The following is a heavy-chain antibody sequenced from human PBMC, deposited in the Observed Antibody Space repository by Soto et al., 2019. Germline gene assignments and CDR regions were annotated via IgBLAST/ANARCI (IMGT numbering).Heavy chain of an antibody. V-gene: IGHV3-23*01. CDR3: AKGDRNQPAVVDY. CDR2: ISGSGSST. Sequence: EVQLLESGGGRIQPGGSLRLSCAASGFTFSSYAMNWVRQVPGKGLQWVSGISGSGSSTYYSDSVRGRFTISRDNSRNMLYLQMSSLRVEDTALYYCAKGDRNQPAVVDYWGQGTLVTVSS. D-gene: IGHD2-2*01. CDR1: GFTFSSYA. J-gene: IGHJ4*02.